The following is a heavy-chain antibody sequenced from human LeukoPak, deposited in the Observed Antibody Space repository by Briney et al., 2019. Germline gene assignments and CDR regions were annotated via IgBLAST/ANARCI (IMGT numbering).Heavy chain of an antibody. CDR3: ARANSSPAGGVLDY. Sequence: ASVKVSCKASGGTFSSYANSWVRQAPGQGLEWMGGIIPIFGTANYAQKFQGRVTITTDESTSTAYMELSSLRSEDTAVYYCARANSSPAGGVLDYWGQGTLVTVSS. V-gene: IGHV1-69*05. CDR2: IIPIFGTA. CDR1: GGTFSSYA. D-gene: IGHD6-13*01. J-gene: IGHJ4*02.